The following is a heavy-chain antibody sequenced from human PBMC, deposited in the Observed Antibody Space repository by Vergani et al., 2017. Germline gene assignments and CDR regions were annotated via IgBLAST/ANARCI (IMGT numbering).Heavy chain of an antibody. D-gene: IGHD6-19*01. V-gene: IGHV4-59*01. J-gene: IGHJ5*02. CDR2: IYYSGST. CDR3: ASDTHSGQRADR. CDR1: GGSISSYY. Sequence: QVQLQESGPGLVKPSETLSLTCTVSGGSISSYYWSWIRQPPGKGLEWIGYIYYSGSTNYTPSLKSRVTISVDTSKNQFSLTLTSVTAADTAVYYCASDTHSGQRADRWGQGILVTVTS.